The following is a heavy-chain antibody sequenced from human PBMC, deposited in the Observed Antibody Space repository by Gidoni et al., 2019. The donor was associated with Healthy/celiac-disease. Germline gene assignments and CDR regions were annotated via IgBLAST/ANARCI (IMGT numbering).Heavy chain of an antibody. CDR1: GGSISSGSYY. CDR3: ARDSVGDADAFDI. Sequence: QVQLQESGPGLVKPSQTLSLTCTVSGGSISSGSYYWSWIRQPAGKGLEWIGRIYTSGSTNYNPSLKSRVTISVDTSKNQFSLKLSSVTAADTAVYYCARDSVGDADAFDIWGQGTMVTVSS. V-gene: IGHV4-61*02. D-gene: IGHD3-10*01. J-gene: IGHJ3*02. CDR2: IYTSGST.